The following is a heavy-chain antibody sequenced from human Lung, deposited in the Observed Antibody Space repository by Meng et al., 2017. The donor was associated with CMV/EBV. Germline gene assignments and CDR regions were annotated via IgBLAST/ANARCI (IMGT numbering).Heavy chain of an antibody. J-gene: IGHJ4*02. D-gene: IGHD4-17*01. CDR2: IRYDGSNK. Sequence: GESLKISCAVSGFAFSSYGMVWVRQASGKGLEWVAFIRYDGSNKYYGDSVKGRFTISRDNSKNTLYLQMNSLRIEDTAVYHCAKDSRKYDRTTVSLDYWGQGTLVTVSS. CDR1: GFAFSSYG. V-gene: IGHV3-30*02. CDR3: AKDSRKYDRTTVSLDY.